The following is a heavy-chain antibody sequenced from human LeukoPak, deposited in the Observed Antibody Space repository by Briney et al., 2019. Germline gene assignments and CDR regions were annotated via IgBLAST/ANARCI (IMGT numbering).Heavy chain of an antibody. CDR3: AKDLVPARRDYYYYGMDV. J-gene: IGHJ6*02. CDR2: ISGSGGST. Sequence: PGGSLRLSCAASGFTFSSYAMSWVRQAPGKGLEWVSAISGSGGSTYYADSVKGRFTISRDNSKNTLYLQMNSLRAEDTAVYYCAKDLVPARRDYYYYGMDVCGQGTTVTVPS. CDR1: GFTFSSYA. V-gene: IGHV3-23*01. D-gene: IGHD2-2*01.